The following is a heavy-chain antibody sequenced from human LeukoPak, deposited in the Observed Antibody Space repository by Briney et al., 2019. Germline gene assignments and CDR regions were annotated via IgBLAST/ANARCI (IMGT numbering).Heavy chain of an antibody. CDR1: GGSFSGYY. J-gene: IGHJ5*02. CDR3: ARGQGPAAISPRRRGIWFDP. V-gene: IGHV4-34*01. Sequence: SSETLSLTCAVYGGSFSGYYWSWIRQPPGKGLEWIGEINHSGSTNYNPSLKSRVTISVDTSKNQFSLKLSSVTAADTAVYYCARGQGPAAISPRRRGIWFDPWGQGTLVTVSS. CDR2: INHSGST. D-gene: IGHD2-2*02.